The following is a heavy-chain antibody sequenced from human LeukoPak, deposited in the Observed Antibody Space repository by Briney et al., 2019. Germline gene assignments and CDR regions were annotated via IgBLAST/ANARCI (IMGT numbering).Heavy chain of an antibody. Sequence: GGSLRPSCAASGFTFRSYEIHWVRQAPGKGLEWISYISTSGDTMYYADSVKGRFTISRDNAKNSVYLHMNSLRAEDTAVYYCARDVDESYYYDSSGNPSGAVDIWGQGTTVTVSS. CDR2: ISTSGDTM. CDR1: GFTFRSYE. J-gene: IGHJ3*02. CDR3: ARDVDESYYYDSSGNPSGAVDI. V-gene: IGHV3-48*03. D-gene: IGHD3-22*01.